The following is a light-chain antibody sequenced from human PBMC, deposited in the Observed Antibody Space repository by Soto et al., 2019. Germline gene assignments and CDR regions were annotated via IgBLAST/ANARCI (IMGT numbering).Light chain of an antibody. CDR3: QQYNDWPPT. CDR1: QSVSSN. V-gene: IGKV3-15*01. J-gene: IGKJ1*01. Sequence: EVVLTQSPGTLSLSPGERATLSCRASQSVSSNLAWYQQKPGQAPRLLIYSASTRATGIPARFSGSGSGTEFTLTISSLQSEDFAVYYCQQYNDWPPTFGQGTKVDIK. CDR2: SAS.